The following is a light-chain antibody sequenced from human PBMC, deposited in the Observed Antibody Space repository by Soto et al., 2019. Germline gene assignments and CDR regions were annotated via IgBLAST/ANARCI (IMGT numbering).Light chain of an antibody. J-gene: IGKJ4*01. V-gene: IGKV3-20*01. CDR1: QSVGKNY. CDR3: QRYASAPLT. Sequence: EIVLTQSLGTLSLSPGERATLSCRASQSVGKNYLAWFQQKPGQAPRLLLYDASSRATGVPDRFSGSGSGTDFTLTISRLEPEDFAEYYCQRYASAPLTFGGGTKVDIK. CDR2: DAS.